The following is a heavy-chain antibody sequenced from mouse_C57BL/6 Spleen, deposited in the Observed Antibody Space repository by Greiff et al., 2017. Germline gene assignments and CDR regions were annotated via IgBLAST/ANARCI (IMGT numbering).Heavy chain of an antibody. Sequence: DVKLVESGPGLVKPSQSLSLTCSVTGYSITSGYYWNWIRQFPGNKLEWMGYISYDGSNNYNPSLKNRISITRDTSKNQFFLKLNSVTTEDTATYYCARGGYYYGSSYWYFDVWGTGTTVTVSS. V-gene: IGHV3-6*01. CDR3: ARGGYYYGSSYWYFDV. D-gene: IGHD1-1*01. CDR2: ISYDGSN. J-gene: IGHJ1*03. CDR1: GYSITSGYY.